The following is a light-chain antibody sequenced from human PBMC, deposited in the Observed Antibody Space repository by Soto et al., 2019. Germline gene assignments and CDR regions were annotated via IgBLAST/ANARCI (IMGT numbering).Light chain of an antibody. V-gene: IGKV3-20*01. CDR3: QQYGSSPLT. Sequence: EIVLTQSPGTLSLSPGERATLSCRASQSLSSSYLAWYQQKLGQAPRLLVYGASSRATGIPDRFSGSGSGTDFTLTISRLESEDFAVYYCQQYGSSPLTFGQGTKVDIK. J-gene: IGKJ1*01. CDR2: GAS. CDR1: QSLSSSY.